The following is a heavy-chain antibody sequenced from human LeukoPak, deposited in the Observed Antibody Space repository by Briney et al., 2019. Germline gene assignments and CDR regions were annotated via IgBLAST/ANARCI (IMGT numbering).Heavy chain of an antibody. Sequence: SETLSLTCTVSGGSISSGSYYWSWIRQPAGKGLEWIGRIYTSGSTNYNPSLKSRVTISVDTYKNQFSLKLSSVTAADTAVYYCAREIAVAGLDYWGQGTLVTVSS. CDR3: AREIAVAGLDY. CDR1: GGSISSGSYY. CDR2: IYTSGST. J-gene: IGHJ4*02. D-gene: IGHD6-19*01. V-gene: IGHV4-61*02.